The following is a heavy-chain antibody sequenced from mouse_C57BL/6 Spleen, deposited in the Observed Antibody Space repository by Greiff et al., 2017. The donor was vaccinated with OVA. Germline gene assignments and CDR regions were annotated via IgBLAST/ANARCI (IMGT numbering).Heavy chain of an antibody. V-gene: IGHV5-17*01. CDR1: GFTFSDYG. CDR2: ISSGSSTI. Sequence: EVKLVESGGGLVKPGGSLKLSCAASGFTFSDYGMHWVRQAPEKGLEWVAYISSGSSTIYYADTVKGRFTISRDNAKNTLFLQMTSLRSEDTAMYYCARLTGGYFDYWGQGTTLTVSS. D-gene: IGHD4-1*01. CDR3: ARLTGGYFDY. J-gene: IGHJ2*01.